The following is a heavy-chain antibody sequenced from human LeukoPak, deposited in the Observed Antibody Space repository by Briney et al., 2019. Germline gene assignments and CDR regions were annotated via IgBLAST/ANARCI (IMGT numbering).Heavy chain of an antibody. CDR2: IYYSGST. CDR3: ARDRIAVAGTRGYFQH. Sequence: VKPSETLSLTCTVSGGSISSYYWSWIRQPPGKGLEWIGYIYYSGSTNYNPSLKSRVTISVDTSKNQFSLKLSSVTAADTAVYYCARDRIAVAGTRGYFQHWGQGTLVTVSS. J-gene: IGHJ1*01. V-gene: IGHV4-59*01. CDR1: GGSISSYY. D-gene: IGHD6-19*01.